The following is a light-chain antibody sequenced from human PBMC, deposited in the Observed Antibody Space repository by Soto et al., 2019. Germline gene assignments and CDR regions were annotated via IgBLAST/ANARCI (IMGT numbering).Light chain of an antibody. CDR1: NSDVGGYNY. V-gene: IGLV2-8*01. CDR3: SSYAGNNNLV. Sequence: QSALTQPPSASGSPGQSVTISCTGTNSDVGGYNYVSWYQQHPGKVPRLLIYEINRRPSGVPARFSGSKSDNTASLTVSGLQAEDEADYYCSSYAGNNNLVFGGGTKVTVL. CDR2: EIN. J-gene: IGLJ2*01.